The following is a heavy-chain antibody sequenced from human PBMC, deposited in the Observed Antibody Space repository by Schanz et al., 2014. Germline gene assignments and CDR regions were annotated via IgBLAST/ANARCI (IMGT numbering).Heavy chain of an antibody. V-gene: IGHV1-46*02. J-gene: IGHJ5*01. CDR2: IDPRGAST. CDR3: ARNYEWFES. Sequence: QLQLVQSGAEGKKPGASVKISCGTFGKRYFIHWVRQAPGQGLEWMGMIDPRGASTTYAQKFQGRLSLTGDMSTSTLYLELRSLTSEDTAVYYCARNYEWFESWGQGTLVTVSS. D-gene: IGHD3-16*01. CDR1: GKRYF.